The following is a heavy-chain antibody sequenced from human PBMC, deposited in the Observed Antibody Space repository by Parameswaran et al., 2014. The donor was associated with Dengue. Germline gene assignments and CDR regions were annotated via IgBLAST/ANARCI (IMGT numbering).Heavy chain of an antibody. Sequence: SWVRQAPGQRLEWMGGIIPIFGTANYAQKFQGRVTITADESTSTAYMELSSLRSEDTAVYYCARGSRGGYSSSWLPFDIWGRGTMVTVSS. J-gene: IGHJ3*02. V-gene: IGHV1-69*01. D-gene: IGHD6-13*01. CDR2: IIPIFGTA. CDR3: ARGSRGGYSSSWLPFDI.